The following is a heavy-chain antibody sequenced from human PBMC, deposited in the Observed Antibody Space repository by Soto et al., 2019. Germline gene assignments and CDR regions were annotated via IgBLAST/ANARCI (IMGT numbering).Heavy chain of an antibody. Sequence: SSETLSLTCTVSGGSISSGGYYWSWIRQHPGKGLEWIGYIYYSGSTYYNPSLKSRVTISVDTSKNQFSLKLSSVTAADTAVYYCARERTVSFLGYYFDYWGQGTLVTVSS. V-gene: IGHV4-31*03. D-gene: IGHD4-17*01. J-gene: IGHJ4*02. CDR1: GGSISSGGYY. CDR2: IYYSGST. CDR3: ARERTVSFLGYYFDY.